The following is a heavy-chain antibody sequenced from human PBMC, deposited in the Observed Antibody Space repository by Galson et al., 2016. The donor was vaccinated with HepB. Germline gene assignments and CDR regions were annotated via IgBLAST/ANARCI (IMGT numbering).Heavy chain of an antibody. Sequence: SLRLSCAASGFTFSNHDMNWVRQAPGKGLEYISNINYRGESTSYVDPVKGRFTISRDNSRNTLYLQMDNLRAEDTAIYYCVKDPNWEAGCWGRGTPVTVSS. V-gene: IGHV3-23*01. CDR2: INYRGEST. CDR3: VKDPNWEAGC. D-gene: IGHD7-27*01. J-gene: IGHJ4*02. CDR1: GFTFSNHD.